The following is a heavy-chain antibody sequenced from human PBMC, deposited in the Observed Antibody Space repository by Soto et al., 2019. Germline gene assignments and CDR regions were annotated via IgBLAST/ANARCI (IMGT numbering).Heavy chain of an antibody. J-gene: IGHJ3*02. CDR3: ARGGFWSGYYNGAFDI. CDR1: GGSISSYY. V-gene: IGHV4-59*01. Sequence: SETLSLTCTVSGGSISSYYWSWIRQPPGKGLEWIGYIYYSGSTNYNPSLKSRVTISVDTSKNQFSLKLSSVTAADTAVYYCARGGFWSGYYNGAFDIWGQGTMVTVSS. CDR2: IYYSGST. D-gene: IGHD3-3*01.